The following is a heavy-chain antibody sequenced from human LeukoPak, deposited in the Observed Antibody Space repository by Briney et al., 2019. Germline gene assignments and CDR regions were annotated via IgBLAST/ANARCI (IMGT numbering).Heavy chain of an antibody. J-gene: IGHJ5*02. V-gene: IGHV1-2*02. CDR3: ARDPGVAHAFDP. D-gene: IGHD3-3*01. Sequence: ASVKVSCKASGYTFTGYYMHWVRQAPGQGLEWMGWINPNSGGTNYAQKFQGRVTMTRHTSISTAYMELSRLRSDDTAVYYCARDPGVAHAFDPWGQGTLVTVSS. CDR1: GYTFTGYY. CDR2: INPNSGGT.